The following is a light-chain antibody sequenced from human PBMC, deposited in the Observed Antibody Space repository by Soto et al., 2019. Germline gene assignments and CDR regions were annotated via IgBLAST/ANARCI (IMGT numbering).Light chain of an antibody. CDR3: QTWDSGIQV. J-gene: IGLJ3*02. Sequence: QLVLTQSPSASASLGTSVKFTCTLNSGHSDYAIAWHQQRPEKGPRFLMKLDSDGSHTKGAGIPDRFSGSSSGAERFLTISSLHSEDEADYYCQTWDSGIQVFGGGTKLTVL. CDR1: SGHSDYA. CDR2: LDSDGSH. V-gene: IGLV4-69*01.